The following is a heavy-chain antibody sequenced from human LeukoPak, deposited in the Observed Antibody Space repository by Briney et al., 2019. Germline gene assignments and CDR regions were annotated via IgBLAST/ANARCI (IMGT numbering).Heavy chain of an antibody. J-gene: IGHJ4*02. CDR3: AKDGKDYSGWYDNQDY. D-gene: IGHD6-19*01. V-gene: IGHV3-30*02. Sequence: GGSLRLSCAASGFTFSSYGMHWVRQAPGKGLEWVAFIRYDGSNKYYADSVKGRFTISRDNSKNTLYLQMNSLRAEDTAVYYCAKDGKDYSGWYDNQDYWGQGTLVTVSS. CDR2: IRYDGSNK. CDR1: GFTFSSYG.